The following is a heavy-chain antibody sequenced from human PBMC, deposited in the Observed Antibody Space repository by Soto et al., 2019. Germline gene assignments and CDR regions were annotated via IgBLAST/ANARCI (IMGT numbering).Heavy chain of an antibody. V-gene: IGHV3-30*18. CDR1: GFTFSNYA. CDR3: VKEHYDDAFDV. CDR2: ISYDGSSK. J-gene: IGHJ3*01. D-gene: IGHD3-22*01. Sequence: QVQLVESGGGVVQPGRSLRLSCVASGFTFSNYAMHWVRQAPGKGLEWVAVISYDGSSKNYADSVKGRFTLSRDNSRNTLYLQMRSLRAEDTAVFYCVKEHYDDAFDVWGQGTMVTVSS.